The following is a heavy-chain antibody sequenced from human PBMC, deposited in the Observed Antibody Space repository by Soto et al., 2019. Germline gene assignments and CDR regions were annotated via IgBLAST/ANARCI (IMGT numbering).Heavy chain of an antibody. CDR2: ISGSGGST. CDR3: AKLGVHLGYFDY. V-gene: IGHV3-23*01. J-gene: IGHJ4*02. CDR1: GFSFSTYA. Sequence: GGSLRLSCATSGFSFSTYAMSWVRQAPGKGLEWVSAISGSGGSTYYADSVKGRFTISRDNSKNTLYLQMNSLRAEDTAVYYCAKLGVHLGYFDYWGQGTLVTVSS. D-gene: IGHD3-16*01.